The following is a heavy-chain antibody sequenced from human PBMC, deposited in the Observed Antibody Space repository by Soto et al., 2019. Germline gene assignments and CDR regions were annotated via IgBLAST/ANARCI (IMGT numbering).Heavy chain of an antibody. D-gene: IGHD2-2*01. CDR2: IYHSGST. CDR3: ARQLGYCSSTSCRLYAFDI. Sequence: VQLQESGPGLVKPSGTLSLTCAVSSGSISSSNWWSWVRQPPGKGLEWIGEIYHSGSTNYNPSLKSRVTISVDKSKNQFSLKLSSVTAADTAVYYCARQLGYCSSTSCRLYAFDIWGQGTMVTVSS. V-gene: IGHV4-4*02. J-gene: IGHJ3*02. CDR1: SGSISSSNW.